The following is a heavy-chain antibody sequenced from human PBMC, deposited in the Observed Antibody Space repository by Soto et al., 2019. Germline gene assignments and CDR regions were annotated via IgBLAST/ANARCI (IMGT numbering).Heavy chain of an antibody. CDR2: IYYSGST. J-gene: IGHJ4*02. CDR1: GGSISSYY. V-gene: IGHV4-59*01. CDR3: ARGERRYYDSSGYTYYFDY. D-gene: IGHD3-22*01. Sequence: TLSLTCTVSGGSISSYYWSWIRQPPGKGLEWIGYIYYSGSTNYNPSLKSRVTISVDTSKNQFSLKLSSVTAADTAVYYCARGERRYYDSSGYTYYFDYWGQATLVTLSS.